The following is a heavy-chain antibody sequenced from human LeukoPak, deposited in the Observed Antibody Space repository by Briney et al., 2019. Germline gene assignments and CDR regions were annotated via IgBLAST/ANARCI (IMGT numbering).Heavy chain of an antibody. CDR3: AGGVTTHFDY. J-gene: IGHJ4*02. V-gene: IGHV4-38-2*01. CDR1: GFSITSGYY. Sequence: SETLSLTCAVSGFSITSGYYWGWIRPPPGKGLEWIGSLYHSGSTYYNPSLKSRVTISVATSKNQFSLDLTSVTAADTAVYYCAGGVTTHFDYWGQGTLVTVSS. D-gene: IGHD4-17*01. CDR2: LYHSGST.